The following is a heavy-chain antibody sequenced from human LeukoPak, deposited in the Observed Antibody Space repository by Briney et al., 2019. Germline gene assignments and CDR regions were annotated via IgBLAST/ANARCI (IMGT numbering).Heavy chain of an antibody. Sequence: PSETLSLTCAVYGGSFSGYYWSWIRQPPGKGLEWIGEINHSGSTNHNPSLESRVTISVDTSKSQFSLKLSSVTAADTAVYYCARGPQLWRTIDYWGQGTRVTVSS. J-gene: IGHJ4*02. CDR2: INHSGST. CDR1: GGSFSGYY. CDR3: ARGPQLWRTIDY. D-gene: IGHD3-10*01. V-gene: IGHV4-34*01.